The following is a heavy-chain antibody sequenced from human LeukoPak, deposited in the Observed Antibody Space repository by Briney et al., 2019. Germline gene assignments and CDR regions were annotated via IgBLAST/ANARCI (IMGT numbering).Heavy chain of an antibody. J-gene: IGHJ5*02. CDR1: GYTFTGYY. CDR3: ARAETVVTPNVWFDP. CDR2: INPNSGGT. Sequence: ASVKVSCKASGYTFTGYYMHWVRQAPGQGLEWMGWINPNSGGTNYAQKFQGRVTMTRDTSINTAYMELSRLRSDDTAVYYCARAETVVTPNVWFDPWGQGTLVTVSS. V-gene: IGHV1-2*02. D-gene: IGHD4-23*01.